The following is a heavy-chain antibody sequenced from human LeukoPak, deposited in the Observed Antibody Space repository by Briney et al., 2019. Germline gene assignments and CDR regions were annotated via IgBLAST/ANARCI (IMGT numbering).Heavy chain of an antibody. V-gene: IGHV1-18*01. CDR2: ISAYNGNT. Sequence: GASVKVSCKASGYTFTSYGISWVRQAPGQGLEWMGWISAYNGNTNYAQKLQGRVTMTTDTSTSTAYMEVRSLRSDDTAVYYCARVGVGAYYDFWSGYYYYGMDVWGQGTTVTVSS. CDR1: GYTFTSYG. D-gene: IGHD3-3*01. CDR3: ARVGVGAYYDFWSGYYYYGMDV. J-gene: IGHJ6*02.